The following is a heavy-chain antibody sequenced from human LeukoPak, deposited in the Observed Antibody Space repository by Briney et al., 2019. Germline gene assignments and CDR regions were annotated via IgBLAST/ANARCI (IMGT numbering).Heavy chain of an antibody. CDR2: ISGSDGST. CDR1: GFTFNSHG. D-gene: IGHD6-6*01. Sequence: GGSLRLSCAACGFTFNSHGMNWVRQAPGKGLEWVSAISGSDGSTYYADSVKGRFTISRDNSKNTLYLQMNSLRAEDTAVYHCAKGKGYSSSSSDHWGQGALVTVSS. V-gene: IGHV3-23*01. CDR3: AKGKGYSSSSSDH. J-gene: IGHJ5*02.